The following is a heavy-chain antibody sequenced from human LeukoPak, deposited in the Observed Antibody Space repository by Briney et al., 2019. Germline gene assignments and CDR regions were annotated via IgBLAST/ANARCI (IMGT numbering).Heavy chain of an antibody. CDR3: ARVRYYYDSSGYPYYYYYGMDV. V-gene: IGHV4-39*07. J-gene: IGHJ6*02. Sequence: SETLSLTCTVSGGSISSSSYYWGWIRQPPGKGLEWIGSIYYSGSTYYNPSLKSRVTISVDTSKNQFSLKLSSVTAADTAVYYCARVRYYYDSSGYPYYYYYGMDVWGQGTTVTVSS. CDR2: IYYSGST. D-gene: IGHD3-22*01. CDR1: GGSISSSSYY.